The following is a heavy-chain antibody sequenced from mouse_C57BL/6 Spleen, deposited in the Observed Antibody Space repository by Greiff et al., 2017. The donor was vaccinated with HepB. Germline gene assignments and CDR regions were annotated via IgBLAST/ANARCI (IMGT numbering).Heavy chain of an antibody. CDR2: ISDGGSYT. CDR3: ARHPITTVNWYFDV. CDR1: GFTFSSYA. Sequence: EVKLMESGGGLVKPGGSLKLSCAASGFTFSSYAMSWVRQTPEKRLEWVATISDGGSYTYYPDNVKGRFTISRDNAKNNLYLQMSHLKSEDTAMYYCARHPITTVNWYFDVWGTGTTVTVSS. V-gene: IGHV5-4*03. J-gene: IGHJ1*03. D-gene: IGHD1-1*01.